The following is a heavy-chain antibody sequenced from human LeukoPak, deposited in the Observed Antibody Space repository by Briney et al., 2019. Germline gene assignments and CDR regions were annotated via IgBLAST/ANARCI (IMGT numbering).Heavy chain of an antibody. CDR3: AKGLYCSSTSCLDY. CDR2: ISYDGSNK. J-gene: IGHJ4*02. D-gene: IGHD2-2*01. Sequence: PGGSLRLSCAAPGFTFSSYGMHWVRQAPGKGLEWVAVISYDGSNKYYADSVKGRFTISRDNSKNTLYLQMNSLRAEDTAVYYCAKGLYCSSTSCLDYWGQGTLVTVSS. V-gene: IGHV3-30*18. CDR1: GFTFSSYG.